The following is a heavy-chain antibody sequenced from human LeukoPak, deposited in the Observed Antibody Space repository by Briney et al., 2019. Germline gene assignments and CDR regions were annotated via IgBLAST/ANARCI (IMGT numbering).Heavy chain of an antibody. D-gene: IGHD3-10*01. CDR2: INHSGST. J-gene: IGHJ5*02. V-gene: IGHV4-34*01. Sequence: SETLSLTCAVYGVSFSGYYWSWIRQPPGKGLEWIGEINHSGSTNYNPSLKSRVTISVDTSKNQFSLKLSSVTAADTAVYYCARDPGSAFDPWGQGTLVTVSS. CDR3: ARDPGSAFDP. CDR1: GVSFSGYY.